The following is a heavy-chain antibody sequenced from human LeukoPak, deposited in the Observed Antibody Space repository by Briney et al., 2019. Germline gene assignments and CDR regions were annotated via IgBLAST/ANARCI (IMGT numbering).Heavy chain of an antibody. CDR1: GYTLTELS. V-gene: IGHV1-24*01. J-gene: IGHJ6*03. D-gene: IGHD3-9*01. CDR3: ARGTPLRYFDWLPQTTDNYYMDV. CDR2: FDPEDGET. Sequence: LVASVKVSCKVSGYTLTELSMHWVRQAPGKGLEWMGGFDPEDGETIYAQKFQGRVTMTEDTSADTAYMELSSLRTDDTAVYYCARGTPLRYFDWLPQTTDNYYMDVWGKGTTVTVSS.